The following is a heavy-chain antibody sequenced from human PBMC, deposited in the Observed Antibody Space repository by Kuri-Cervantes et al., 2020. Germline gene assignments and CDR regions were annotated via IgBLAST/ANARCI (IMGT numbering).Heavy chain of an antibody. Sequence: GESLKISCAASGFTFSNAWMSWVRQAPGKGLEWVGRIKSKTDGGTTDYAAPVKGRFTISRDDSKNTVYLQMNSLKTEDTAVYYCTRPGSSWYSWIEYWGQGTQVTVSS. D-gene: IGHD6-13*01. V-gene: IGHV3-15*01. J-gene: IGHJ4*02. CDR1: GFTFSNAW. CDR3: TRPGSSWYSWIEY. CDR2: IKSKTDGGTT.